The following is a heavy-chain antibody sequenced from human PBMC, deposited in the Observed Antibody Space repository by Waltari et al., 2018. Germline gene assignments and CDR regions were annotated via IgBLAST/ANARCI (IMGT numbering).Heavy chain of an antibody. V-gene: IGHV3-23*01. D-gene: IGHD4-17*01. Sequence: VQLLESGGGLVQSGGSLRLSCAASGFTFRSYALNRVRQAPGKGVEWVSVISGSGGSTDYADSVKGRFTISRDNSKNTLYLQMNNLRVEDTAVYYCASSLYGDYTQIWGRVFDYWGQGTLVTVSS. J-gene: IGHJ4*02. CDR2: ISGSGGST. CDR3: ASSLYGDYTQIWGRVFDY. CDR1: GFTFRSYA.